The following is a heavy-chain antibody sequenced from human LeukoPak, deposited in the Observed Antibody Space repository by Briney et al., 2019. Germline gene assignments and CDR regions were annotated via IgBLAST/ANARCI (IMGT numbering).Heavy chain of an antibody. CDR3: ARSSSVGFYYYYMDV. CDR1: GFTFTNHW. D-gene: IGHD3-22*01. J-gene: IGHJ6*03. V-gene: IGHV3-74*01. Sequence: GSLRLSCAASGFTFTNHWMHWVRQAPGKGLAWVSRINTDGSSTNYEDCVKGRLTISRDNAKNTLYLQMNSLRAEDTAVYYCARSSSVGFYYYYMDVWGKGTKVTVSS. CDR2: INTDGSST.